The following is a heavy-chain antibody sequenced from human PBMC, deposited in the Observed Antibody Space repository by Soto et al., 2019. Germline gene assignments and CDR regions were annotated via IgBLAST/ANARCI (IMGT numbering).Heavy chain of an antibody. CDR1: GYSFTTYD. J-gene: IGHJ5*02. CDR3: ARPYCDASSCFTDWLDP. V-gene: IGHV1-8*01. D-gene: IGHD2-2*02. CDR2: VNPKSGST. Sequence: QVQLVQSGAEVKKPGAPVKVSCQASGYSFTTYDIHWVRQAAGQGLEWMGWVNPKSGSTDYAQKFRGRVTMTSNTSISTAYMQLSALTSEDTAVYYCARPYCDASSCFTDWLDPWGPGTLVTVSS.